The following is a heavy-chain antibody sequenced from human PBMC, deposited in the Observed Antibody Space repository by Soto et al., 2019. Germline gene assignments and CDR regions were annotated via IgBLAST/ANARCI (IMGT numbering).Heavy chain of an antibody. D-gene: IGHD1-26*01. CDR3: STSGGSGVGAFDY. J-gene: IGHJ4*02. V-gene: IGHV3-15*07. CDR1: GFIFTNAW. CDR2: VKSKIDDETT. Sequence: EGRLVESGGGLVKPEESLRLSCAASGFIFTNAWMNWVRQAPGKGLEWVGRVKSKIDDETTDYAAPVKGRLTITRDDSKSVVDLQMKSLKIEDTAAYFCSTSGGSGVGAFDYWGPGTPVTVSS.